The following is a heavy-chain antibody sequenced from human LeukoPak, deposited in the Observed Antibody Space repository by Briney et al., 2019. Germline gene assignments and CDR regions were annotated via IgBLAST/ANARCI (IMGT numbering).Heavy chain of an antibody. CDR3: ARGIVVVPAAQHYYYYMDV. Sequence: ASVKVSCKASGGTFSSYAISWVRQAPGQGLEWMGGIIPIFGTANYAQKFQGRVTITADESTSTAYMELSSLRSEDTAVYYCARGIVVVPAAQHYYYYMDVWGKGTTVTVSS. D-gene: IGHD2-2*01. CDR1: GGTFSSYA. V-gene: IGHV1-69*13. J-gene: IGHJ6*03. CDR2: IIPIFGTA.